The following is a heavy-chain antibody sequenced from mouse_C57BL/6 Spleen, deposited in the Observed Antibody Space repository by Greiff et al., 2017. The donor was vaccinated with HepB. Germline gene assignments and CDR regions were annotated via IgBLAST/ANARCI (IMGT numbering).Heavy chain of an antibody. Sequence: EVKVVESGGGLVKPGGSLKLSCAASGFTFSDYGMHWVRQAPEKGLEWVAYISSGSSTIYYADTVKGRFTISRDNAKNTLFLQMTSLRSEDTAMYYCARGLYYGSRVSYYYAMDYWGQGTSVTVSS. D-gene: IGHD1-1*01. CDR2: ISSGSSTI. CDR1: GFTFSDYG. J-gene: IGHJ4*01. V-gene: IGHV5-17*01. CDR3: ARGLYYGSRVSYYYAMDY.